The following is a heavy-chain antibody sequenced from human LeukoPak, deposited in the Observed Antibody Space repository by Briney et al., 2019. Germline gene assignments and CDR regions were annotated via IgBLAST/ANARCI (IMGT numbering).Heavy chain of an antibody. Sequence: NPGGSLRLSCAASGFTFDRYSMNWVRQAPGKGLEWVSSISSSSSYIYYADSVKGRFTISRDNAKNSLYLQMNSLRAEDTAVYYCARDYGYAAARTADFDYWGQGTLVTVSS. CDR2: ISSSSSYI. V-gene: IGHV3-21*01. J-gene: IGHJ4*02. CDR3: ARDYGYAAARTADFDY. D-gene: IGHD6-6*01. CDR1: GFTFDRYS.